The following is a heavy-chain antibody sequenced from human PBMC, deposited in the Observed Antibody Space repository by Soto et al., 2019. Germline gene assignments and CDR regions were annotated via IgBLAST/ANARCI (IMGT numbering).Heavy chain of an antibody. CDR1: GFTFSNYA. CDR2: IWYDGDKK. D-gene: IGHD1-26*01. CDR3: AGYSGVGAFYGAALDI. J-gene: IGHJ3*02. Sequence: QVQLVESGGGVVQPGTSLRLSCAASGFTFSNYAMHWVRQPPGKGLEWVAIIWYDGDKKYYADSVKGRFTISRDNSKNALYVQLNGLRGEDMAGSYCAGYSGVGAFYGAALDIWGQGAMVGVSS. V-gene: IGHV3-33*01.